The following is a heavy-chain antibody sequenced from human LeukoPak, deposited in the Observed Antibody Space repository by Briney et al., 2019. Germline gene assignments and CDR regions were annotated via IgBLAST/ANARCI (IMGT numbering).Heavy chain of an antibody. CDR2: ISGSGGST. Sequence: PGGSLRLSCAASGFTFSSYVMSWVRQAPGKGLEWVSAISGSGGSTYYADSVKGRFTISRDNSKSTLYLQMNSLRAEDAAVYYCAKDRGVWWELLDYWGQGTLVTVSS. CDR1: GFTFSSYV. J-gene: IGHJ4*02. D-gene: IGHD1-26*01. V-gene: IGHV3-23*01. CDR3: AKDRGVWWELLDY.